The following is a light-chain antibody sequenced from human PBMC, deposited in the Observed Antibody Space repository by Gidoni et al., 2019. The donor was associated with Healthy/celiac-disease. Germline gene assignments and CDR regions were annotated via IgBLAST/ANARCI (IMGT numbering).Light chain of an antibody. V-gene: IGLV1-40*01. CDR2: GNS. Sequence: QSVLTQPPSVSGAPGQRVTISCTVSSSNNGAGYDVHWYQQLPGTAPKLLIYGNSNRPSGFPDRFSGSKSGTSASLAITGLQAEDEADYYCQSYDSSLSGVVFGGGTKLTVL. CDR3: QSYDSSLSGVV. J-gene: IGLJ2*01. CDR1: SSNNGAGYD.